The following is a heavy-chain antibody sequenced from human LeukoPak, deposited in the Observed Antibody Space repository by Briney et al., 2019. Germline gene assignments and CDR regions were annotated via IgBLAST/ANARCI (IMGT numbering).Heavy chain of an antibody. V-gene: IGHV1-24*01. D-gene: IGHD2-2*01. Sequence: ASVKVSCKVSGYTLTELSMHWVRQAPGKGLEWMGGFDPEDGETIYAQKFQGRVTMTEDTSTGTAYMELSSLRSEDTAVYYCATEEPGYCSSTSCSNRFDYWGQGTLVTVSS. CDR3: ATEEPGYCSSTSCSNRFDY. CDR2: FDPEDGET. CDR1: GYTLTELS. J-gene: IGHJ4*02.